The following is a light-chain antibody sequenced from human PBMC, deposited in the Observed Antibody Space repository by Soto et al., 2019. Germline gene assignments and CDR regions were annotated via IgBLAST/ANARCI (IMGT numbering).Light chain of an antibody. CDR3: QQHNNWPPT. CDR1: QSVSSN. Sequence: EIVMTQSPATLSVSPGERATLSCRASQSVSSNLARYQQKPGQAPRLVIYDASTRATDIPARFSGSGSGTEFTLTISSLQSEDFAVYYCQQHNNWPPTFGQGTKVEIK. J-gene: IGKJ1*01. V-gene: IGKV3D-15*01. CDR2: DAS.